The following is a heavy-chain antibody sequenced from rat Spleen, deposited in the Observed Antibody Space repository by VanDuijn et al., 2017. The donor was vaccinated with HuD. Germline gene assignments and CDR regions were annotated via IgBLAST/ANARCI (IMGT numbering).Heavy chain of an antibody. CDR2: ISYDGRST. CDR1: EFTFSNYG. V-gene: IGHV5-29*01. D-gene: IGHD1-1*01. CDR3: ARLSITTPRYFDY. Sequence: EVQLVESGGGLVQPGRSLKLSCAASEFTFSNYGMAWVCQVSAKGLEWVATISYDGRSTYYRDSVKGRFTISRDDAKNTLYLQMDSLRSEDTATYYCARLSITTPRYFDYWGQGTLVTVSS. J-gene: IGHJ3*01.